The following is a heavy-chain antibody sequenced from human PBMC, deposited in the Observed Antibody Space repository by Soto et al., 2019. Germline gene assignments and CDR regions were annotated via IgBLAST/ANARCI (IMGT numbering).Heavy chain of an antibody. CDR2: ISATGGST. V-gene: IGHV3-23*01. D-gene: IGHD3-10*01. CDR1: GFTFNNYA. CDR3: AREYYSSGTH. Sequence: PGGSLRLSCAASGFTFNNYAMNWVRQAPGKGLEWVATISATGGSTYYADSVKGQFTISRDNSKNTLYLQMNGLRVEDTAIYYCAREYYSSGTHWGQGTLVTVSS. J-gene: IGHJ1*01.